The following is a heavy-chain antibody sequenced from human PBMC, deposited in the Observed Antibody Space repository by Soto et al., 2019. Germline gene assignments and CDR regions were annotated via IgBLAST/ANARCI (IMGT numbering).Heavy chain of an antibody. CDR3: VLAPGAAAGHEGECY. Sequence: EVQLVESGGGLIQPGGSLRLSCAASGFNISYNYMSWVRQAPGKGLEWISVIYRDGSAHYADSVKGRFSTSRDISRNTLDLQMKSLRAEDTGVYYCVLAPGAAAGHEGECYWGQGTLVTVSS. CDR1: GFNISYNY. V-gene: IGHV3-53*01. D-gene: IGHD6-13*01. CDR2: IYRDGSA. J-gene: IGHJ4*02.